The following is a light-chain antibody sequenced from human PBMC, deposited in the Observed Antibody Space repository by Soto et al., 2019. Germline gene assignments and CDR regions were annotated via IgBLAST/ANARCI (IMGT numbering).Light chain of an antibody. CDR2: GAS. CDR1: QSVSSSY. Sequence: EIVLTQSPGTLSLSPGERTTLSCRASQSVSSSYLAWYQQKPGQAPRLLIYGASSRATGIPDRFSGSGSGTDFTLTISRLEPEDVAVYYCQQYGSSLITFGQGTRLDI. V-gene: IGKV3-20*01. J-gene: IGKJ5*01. CDR3: QQYGSSLIT.